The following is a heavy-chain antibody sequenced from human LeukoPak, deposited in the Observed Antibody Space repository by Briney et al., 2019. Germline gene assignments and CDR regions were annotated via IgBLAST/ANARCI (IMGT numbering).Heavy chain of an antibody. V-gene: IGHV1-46*04. CDR1: GYTFTSYY. Sequence: GASVKVSCKASGYTFTSYYMHWVRQALGQGLEWVGIINPSVGSTSYAPKLQGRVTMTRDTSTNTVYMELSSLRSEDTAVYYCARAPANYGIDDYWGQGTLVTVSS. D-gene: IGHD3-16*01. CDR3: ARAPANYGIDDY. J-gene: IGHJ4*02. CDR2: INPSVGST.